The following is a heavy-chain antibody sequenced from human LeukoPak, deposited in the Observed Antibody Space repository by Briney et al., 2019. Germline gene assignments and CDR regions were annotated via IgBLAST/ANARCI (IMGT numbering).Heavy chain of an antibody. CDR2: IYSGDSDT. V-gene: IGHV5-51*01. D-gene: IGHD3-9*01. CDR3: ARHEKGDILTGRFDP. J-gene: IGHJ5*02. Sequence: GESLKISCKGSGYSFTSYWIGWVRQMPGKGLEWMGIIYSGDSDTRYSPSFQGQVTISADKSISTAYLQWSSLKASDTAMYYCARHEKGDILTGRFDPWGQGTLVTVSS. CDR1: GYSFTSYW.